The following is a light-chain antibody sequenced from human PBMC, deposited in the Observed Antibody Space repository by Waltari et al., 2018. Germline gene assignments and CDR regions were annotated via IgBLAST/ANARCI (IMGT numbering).Light chain of an antibody. CDR3: QQYNNWPPYT. V-gene: IGKV3-15*01. J-gene: IGKJ2*01. Sequence: EIVMTQSPATLSLSPGERATLSCRASQSVSSNLAWYQQKPGQAPRLLIYGVSIRVTGIPARFIGSGSGTEVTLTISSLQSEDFAVYYCQQYNNWPPYTFGQGTKLEI. CDR2: GVS. CDR1: QSVSSN.